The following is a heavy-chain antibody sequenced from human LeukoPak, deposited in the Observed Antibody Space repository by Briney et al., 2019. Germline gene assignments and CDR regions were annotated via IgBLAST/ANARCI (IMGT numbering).Heavy chain of an antibody. J-gene: IGHJ4*02. D-gene: IGHD3/OR15-3a*01. V-gene: IGHV3-23*01. CDR2: ISGGGGST. CDR3: ARRRDFIDY. Sequence: GGSRRLSCAASGFTFRNSAMSWVRQAPGKGLEWVSTISGGGGSTYYADSVKGRFTISRDNAKNSLYLQMNSLRAEDTAVYYCARRRDFIDYWGQGTLVAVSS. CDR1: GFTFRNSA.